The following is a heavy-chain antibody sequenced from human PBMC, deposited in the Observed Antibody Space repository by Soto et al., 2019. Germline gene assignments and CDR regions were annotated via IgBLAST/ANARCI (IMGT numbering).Heavy chain of an antibody. V-gene: IGHV3-23*01. CDR1: GFTFSSYA. D-gene: IGHD6-13*01. CDR2: ISGSGGST. J-gene: IGHJ4*02. CDR3: ARRGPGTYFAY. Sequence: EVQLLESGGGLVQPGGSLRLSCAASGFTFSSYAMNWVRQAPGKGLEWVSVISGSGGSTYYADSVKGRFTIYRDNSKNTLSLQMNSLRAEDTAVYYCARRGPGTYFAYWGQGTLVTVSS.